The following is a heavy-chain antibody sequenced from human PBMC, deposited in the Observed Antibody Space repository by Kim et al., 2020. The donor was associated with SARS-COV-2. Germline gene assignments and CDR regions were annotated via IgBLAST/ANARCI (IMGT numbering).Heavy chain of an antibody. J-gene: IGHJ4*01. Sequence: GGSLRLSCAASGFPFTAFAMHWVRQAPGRGLEGVAVISSDGRDTLYADSVKGRFTISRDNSKNTVYLQMTGMTGDDTAVYFWSREASHIPYCCGDCRFDYWGQGTLVTVSS. CDR3: SREASHIPYCCGDCRFDY. CDR1: GFPFTAFA. CDR2: ISSDGRDT. D-gene: IGHD2-21*02. V-gene: IGHV3-30*04.